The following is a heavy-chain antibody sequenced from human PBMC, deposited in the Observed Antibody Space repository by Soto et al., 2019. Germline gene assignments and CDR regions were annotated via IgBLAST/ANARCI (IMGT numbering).Heavy chain of an antibody. CDR3: AHMSSVIRVFGSLDY. J-gene: IGHJ4*02. Sequence: QITLKESGPTLVKPTQTLTLTCTFSGFSLSTSGVGVGWIRQPPGKALEWLALIYWDDDKRYSPSLKSRLTITRDTCNIQAVLTMTNRDPVDTASNYIAHMSSVIRVFGSLDYWGQGTLVTVSS. CDR1: GFSLSTSGVG. CDR2: IYWDDDK. V-gene: IGHV2-5*02. D-gene: IGHD2-21*01.